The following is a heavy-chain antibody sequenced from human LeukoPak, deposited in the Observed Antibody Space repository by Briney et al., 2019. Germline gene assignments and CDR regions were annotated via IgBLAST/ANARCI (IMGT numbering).Heavy chain of an antibody. Sequence: ASVKVSCKASGYTFTGFYMHWARQAPGQGLEWMGWINPKSGGTNYAQKFQGRVTMTRDTSISTAYMELSRLRSDGTAVYYCARVSVGGYYMDVWGKGTTVTISS. CDR2: INPKSGGT. D-gene: IGHD3-16*01. V-gene: IGHV1-2*02. J-gene: IGHJ6*03. CDR3: ARVSVGGYYMDV. CDR1: GYTFTGFY.